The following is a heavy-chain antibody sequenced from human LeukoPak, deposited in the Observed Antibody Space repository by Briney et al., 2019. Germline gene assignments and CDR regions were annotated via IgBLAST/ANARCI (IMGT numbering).Heavy chain of an antibody. V-gene: IGHV3-30-3*01. D-gene: IGHD6-19*01. CDR3: ATAVASSSGWYADY. CDR2: ISYDGSNK. CDR1: GFTFSSYA. J-gene: IGHJ4*02. Sequence: SLRLSCAASGFTFSSYAMHWVRQAPGKGLEWVAVISYDGSNKYYADSVKGRFTISRDNSKNTLYLQMNSLRAEDTAVYYCATAVASSSGWYADYWGQGTLVTVSS.